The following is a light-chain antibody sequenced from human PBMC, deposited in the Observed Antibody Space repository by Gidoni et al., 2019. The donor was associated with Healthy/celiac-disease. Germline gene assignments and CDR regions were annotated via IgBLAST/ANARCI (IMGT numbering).Light chain of an antibody. V-gene: IGLV3-25*03. Sequence: SYELTQPPSVSVSPGPTARITCSGDALSNQYADWYQQKPGQAPGLVIYKDSERPSGIPERFSGSSSGTTVALTISGVQAEDEADYYCQSADSSGTYWVFGGGTKLTVL. J-gene: IGLJ3*02. CDR3: QSADSSGTYWV. CDR1: ALSNQY. CDR2: KDS.